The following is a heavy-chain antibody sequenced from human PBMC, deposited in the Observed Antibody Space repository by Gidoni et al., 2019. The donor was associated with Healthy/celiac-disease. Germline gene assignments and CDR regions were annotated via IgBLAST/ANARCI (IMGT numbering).Heavy chain of an antibody. J-gene: IGHJ5*02. V-gene: IGHV1-69*17. Sequence: QVQLSSPPGAEVKKPGSSVKVSCKASGGTFSSYAISWVRQAPGQGLEWMGEIIPIFGIANYAQKFQGRVTITADKSTSTAYMELSSLRSEDTAVYYCARGSMIVVSWGWFDPWGQGTLVTVSS. CDR2: IIPIFGIA. CDR1: GGTFSSYA. CDR3: ARGSMIVVSWGWFDP. D-gene: IGHD3-22*01.